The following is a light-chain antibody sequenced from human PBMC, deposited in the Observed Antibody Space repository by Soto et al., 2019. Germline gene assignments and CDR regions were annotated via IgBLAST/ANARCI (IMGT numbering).Light chain of an antibody. Sequence: QSALTQPPSVSGAPGQRVTISCTGSSSNIGAGYDVHWYQQLPGTAPKLLIYGNSNRPSGVPDRFSGSKSGTSASLAITGLQAEDEADYYCQSYDSSPSGSRVFGTGTKVTVL. CDR2: GNS. CDR1: SSNIGAGYD. CDR3: QSYDSSPSGSRV. V-gene: IGLV1-40*01. J-gene: IGLJ1*01.